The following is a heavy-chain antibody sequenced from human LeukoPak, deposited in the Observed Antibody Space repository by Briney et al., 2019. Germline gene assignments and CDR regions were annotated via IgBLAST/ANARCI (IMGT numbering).Heavy chain of an antibody. CDR1: GFTFTSYA. D-gene: IGHD3-22*01. V-gene: IGHV3-21*01. CDR3: ARDSDSSGHYYMDYFDY. CDR2: ISSSSRDI. Sequence: GGSLRLSCAASGFTFTSYAMNWVRQAPGKGLEWVSSISSSSRDINYADSVKGRFTISKDNAWNSLYLQMNSLRAEDTAVYYCARDSDSSGHYYMDYFDYWGQGALVTVSS. J-gene: IGHJ4*02.